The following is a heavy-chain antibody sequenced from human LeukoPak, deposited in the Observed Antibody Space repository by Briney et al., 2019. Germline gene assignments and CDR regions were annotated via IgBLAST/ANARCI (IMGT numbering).Heavy chain of an antibody. D-gene: IGHD3-22*01. CDR3: ARAVKYFYDSSGPYLDY. CDR2: ISNTGSTT. Sequence: PGGSLRLSCAASGFTLSDYYMSWIRQAPGKGLECVSYISNTGSTTHYADSVKGRFTVSRDNAKNSLYLQMNSLRAEDTAVYYCARAVKYFYDSSGPYLDYWGQGTLVTVSS. V-gene: IGHV3-11*01. J-gene: IGHJ4*02. CDR1: GFTLSDYY.